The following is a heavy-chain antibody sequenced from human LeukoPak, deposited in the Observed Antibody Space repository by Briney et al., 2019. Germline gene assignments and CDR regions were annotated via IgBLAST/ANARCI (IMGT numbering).Heavy chain of an antibody. CDR1: GFTFNNYA. D-gene: IGHD6-13*01. CDR3: AKDSESSSWYKGTLYY. V-gene: IGHV3-30*18. J-gene: IGHJ4*02. Sequence: PGGSLRLSCAASGFTFNNYAMSWFRQAPGKGLEWVAVISYDGSNKYYADSVKGRFTISRDNSKNTLYLQMNSLRAEDTAVYYCAKDSESSSWYKGTLYYWGQGTLVTVSS. CDR2: ISYDGSNK.